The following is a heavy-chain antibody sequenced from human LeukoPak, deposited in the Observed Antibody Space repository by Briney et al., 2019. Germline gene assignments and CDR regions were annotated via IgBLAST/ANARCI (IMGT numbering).Heavy chain of an antibody. CDR3: ARLQSLATVAFFFDY. CDR1: GYSFSNYW. Sequence: GESLKISCQASGYSFSNYWIGWVRQLPDKGLKWMAIIYPGDSDIRYSPSSQGRVTISADKSINTAYLQWSSLKASDTAIYYCARLQSLATVAFFFDYWGQGTLVTVSS. D-gene: IGHD4-11*01. CDR2: IYPGDSDI. V-gene: IGHV5-51*01. J-gene: IGHJ4*02.